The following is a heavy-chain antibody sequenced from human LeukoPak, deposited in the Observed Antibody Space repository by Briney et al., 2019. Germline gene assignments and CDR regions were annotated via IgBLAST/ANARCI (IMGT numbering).Heavy chain of an antibody. J-gene: IGHJ4*02. CDR1: GLTLSDYW. D-gene: IGHD6-25*01. Sequence: PGGSLRLSCEASGLTLSDYWMSWVRQAPGKGLEWVANINQDGSAKYYVDPVKGRFTISRDNADSSLYLQMNALRADDTAMYYCATSHHTSSGQNFDYWGQGTLVSVSS. CDR2: INQDGSAK. V-gene: IGHV3-7*01. CDR3: ATSHHTSSGQNFDY.